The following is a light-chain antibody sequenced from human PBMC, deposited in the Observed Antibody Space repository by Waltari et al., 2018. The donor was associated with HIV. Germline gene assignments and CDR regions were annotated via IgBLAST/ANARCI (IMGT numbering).Light chain of an antibody. CDR1: STNIGHIF. Sequence: LTPPSSVSRTPGHRVTNYCFGSSTNIGHIFEQWHQQLPGTAPKLHISRNNQRRSGFPDRFSGSKSGTSASLAISGLRAEDEADYFCAASDDSLSGWLFGGGTKLTVL. J-gene: IGLJ3*02. V-gene: IGLV1-47*01. CDR3: AASDDSLSGWL. CDR2: RNN.